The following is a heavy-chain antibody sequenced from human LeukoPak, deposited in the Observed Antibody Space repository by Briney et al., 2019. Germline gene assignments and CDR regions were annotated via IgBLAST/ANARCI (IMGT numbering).Heavy chain of an antibody. CDR2: ISSSSSYI. V-gene: IGHV3-21*01. J-gene: IGHJ4*02. Sequence: PGGSLRLSCAASGFTFSSYSMNWVRQAPGKGLEWVSSISSSSSYIYYADSVKGRFTVSRDNAKNSLYLQMNSLRAEDTAVYYCARDPRPFVAYFDYWGQGTLVTVSS. D-gene: IGHD3-3*01. CDR3: ARDPRPFVAYFDY. CDR1: GFTFSSYS.